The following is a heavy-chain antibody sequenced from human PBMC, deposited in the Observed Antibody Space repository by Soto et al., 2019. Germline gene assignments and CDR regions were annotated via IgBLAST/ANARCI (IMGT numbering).Heavy chain of an antibody. J-gene: IGHJ4*02. CDR2: IYYSGST. D-gene: IGHD1-1*01. CDR1: GGSISSTTFY. Sequence: SETLSLTCTVSGGSISSTTFYWGWIRQPPGKGLEWIGSIYYSGSTYYNPSLKSRVTISVDTSRNQFSLKLSSVTAADTAVYYCARRYGYSFDYWGQGTLVTVSS. CDR3: ARRYGYSFDY. V-gene: IGHV4-39*01.